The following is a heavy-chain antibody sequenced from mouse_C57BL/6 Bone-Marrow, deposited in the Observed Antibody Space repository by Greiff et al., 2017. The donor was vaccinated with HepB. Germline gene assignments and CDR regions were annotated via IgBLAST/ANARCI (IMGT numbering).Heavy chain of an antibody. V-gene: IGHV10-1*01. CDR3: VRQTTVVDWYFDV. CDR2: IRSKSNNYAT. J-gene: IGHJ1*03. Sequence: EVQVVESGGGLVQPKGSLKLSCAASGFSFNTYAMNWVRQAPGKGLEWVARIRSKSNNYATYYADSVKDRFTISRDDSESMLYLQMNNLKTEDTAMYYCVRQTTVVDWYFDVWGTGTTVTVSS. D-gene: IGHD1-1*01. CDR1: GFSFNTYA.